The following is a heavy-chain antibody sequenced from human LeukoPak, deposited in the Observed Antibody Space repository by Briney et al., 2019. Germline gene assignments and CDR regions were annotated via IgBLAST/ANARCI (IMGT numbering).Heavy chain of an antibody. CDR2: ISYDGSNK. J-gene: IGHJ3*02. D-gene: IGHD2-2*01. CDR3: AKDGRSTI. Sequence: PGRSLRLSCAASGFTFSSYGMHWVRQAPGKGLEWVAVISYDGSNKYYADSVKGRFTISRDNSTNTVSLQMNSLRAEDTAVYYCAKDGRSTIWGQGTMVTVSS. V-gene: IGHV3-30*18. CDR1: GFTFSSYG.